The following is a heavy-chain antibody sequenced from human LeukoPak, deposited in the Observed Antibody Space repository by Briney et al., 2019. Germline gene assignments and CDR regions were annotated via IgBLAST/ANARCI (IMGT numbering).Heavy chain of an antibody. D-gene: IGHD2-2*01. V-gene: IGHV4-39*07. CDR2: IYYSGST. J-gene: IGHJ4*02. CDR1: GGSISSSSYY. Sequence: SETLSLTCTVSGGSISSSSYYWGWIRQPPGKGLEWIGSIYYSGSTYYNPSLKSRVTISVDTSKNQFSLKLSSVTAADTAVYYCARDSTRWFHWGQGTLVTVSS. CDR3: ARDSTRWFH.